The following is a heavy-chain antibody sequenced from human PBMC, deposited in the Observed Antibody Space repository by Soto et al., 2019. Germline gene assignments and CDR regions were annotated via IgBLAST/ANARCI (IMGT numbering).Heavy chain of an antibody. J-gene: IGHJ4*02. CDR3: ARDFMVGATDYFDS. CDR2: ISYDGRVK. CDR1: GFTFSSYS. V-gene: IGHV3-30*04. Sequence: PGGSLRLSCAASGFTFSSYSMHWVRQAPGKGLEWVAVISYDGRVKYYVDSVKGRFTISRDDSKNTLYLQMNSLRVDDTAVYYCARDFMVGATDYFDSWGQGTLVTVSS. D-gene: IGHD1-26*01.